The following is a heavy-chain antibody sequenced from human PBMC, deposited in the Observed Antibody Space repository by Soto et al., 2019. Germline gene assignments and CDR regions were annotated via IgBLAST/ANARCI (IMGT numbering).Heavy chain of an antibody. D-gene: IGHD2-2*01. J-gene: IGHJ6*02. CDR1: GGSISSGGYS. V-gene: IGHV4-30-2*01. CDR3: ATQSSSTSGAYYYYAMDV. Sequence: PSETLSLTCAVSGGSISSGGYSWSWIRQPPGKGLEWIGYIYQSGSTYYNPSLKSRVTISVDRSRNQFSLKMSSVTAADTAVYFCATQSSSTSGAYYYYAMDVWGQGTTVTVSS. CDR2: IYQSGST.